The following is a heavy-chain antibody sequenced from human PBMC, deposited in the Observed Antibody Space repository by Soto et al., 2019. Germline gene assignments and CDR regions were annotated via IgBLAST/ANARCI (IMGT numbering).Heavy chain of an antibody. CDR1: GYTLTELS. D-gene: IGHD6-13*01. J-gene: IGHJ4*02. V-gene: IGHV1-24*01. Sequence: GASVKVSCKVSGYTLTELSMHWLRQAPGKGLEWMGGFDPEDGETIYAQKFQGRVTMTEDTSTDTAYMELSSLRSEDTAVYYCATSGTLAAAGITYDYWGQGTLVTVSS. CDR2: FDPEDGET. CDR3: ATSGTLAAAGITYDY.